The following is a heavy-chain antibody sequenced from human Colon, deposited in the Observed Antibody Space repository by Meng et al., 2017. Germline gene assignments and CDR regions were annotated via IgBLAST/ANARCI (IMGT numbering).Heavy chain of an antibody. J-gene: IGHJ4*02. CDR3: ASGTPGRSYCDY. CDR1: GYTFGSYG. CDR2: FVNYVDT. D-gene: IGHD2-15*01. V-gene: IGHV1-18*01. Sequence: QVLPLQSGPEVKKPGASVRVSCKASGYTFGSYGICWVRQAPGQGLEWMGWFVNYVDTYPAPKFQGRVTMTTDTHTNTAFMELRSLTSDDTAVYYCASGTPGRSYCDYWGQGTLVTVSS.